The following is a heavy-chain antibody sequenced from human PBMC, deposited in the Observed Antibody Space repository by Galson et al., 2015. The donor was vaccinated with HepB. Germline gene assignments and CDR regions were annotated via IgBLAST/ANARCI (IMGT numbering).Heavy chain of an antibody. CDR2: IWYDGSNK. D-gene: IGHD3-3*01. CDR3: ARENYDFWSGFYYYYYYGIDV. Sequence: SLRLSCAASGFTFSSYGMHWVRQAPGKGLEWVAVIWYDGSNKYYADSVKGRFTISRDNSKNTLYLQMNSLRAEDTAVYYCARENYDFWSGFYYYYYYGIDVWGQGTTVTASS. CDR1: GFTFSSYG. V-gene: IGHV3-33*01. J-gene: IGHJ6*02.